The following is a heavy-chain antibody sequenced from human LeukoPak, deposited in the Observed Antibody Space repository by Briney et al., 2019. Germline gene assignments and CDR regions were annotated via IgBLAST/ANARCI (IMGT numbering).Heavy chain of an antibody. D-gene: IGHD4-23*01. J-gene: IGHJ6*02. CDR1: GYTFTSYD. CDR2: MNPNSGNT. Sequence: ASVKVSCKASGYTFTSYDINWVRQATGQGLEWMGWMNPNSGNTGYAQKFQSRVTMTRNTSISTAYMELSSLRSEDTAVYYCARGPETTVVRDYYYYGMDVWGQGTTVTVSS. V-gene: IGHV1-8*01. CDR3: ARGPETTVVRDYYYYGMDV.